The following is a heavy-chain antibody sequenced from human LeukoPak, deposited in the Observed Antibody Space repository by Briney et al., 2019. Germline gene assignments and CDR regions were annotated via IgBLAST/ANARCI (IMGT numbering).Heavy chain of an antibody. J-gene: IGHJ4*02. CDR2: IWYDGSNK. Sequence: GGSLRLSCAASGFTFSSYGMHWVRQAPGKGLEWVAVIWYDGSNKYYADSVKGRFTISRDNSKNTLYLQMNSLRAEDTAVYYCAKDGGSGSSYYFDYWGQGTLVTVSS. CDR1: GFTFSSYG. D-gene: IGHD3-10*01. V-gene: IGHV3-33*06. CDR3: AKDGGSGSSYYFDY.